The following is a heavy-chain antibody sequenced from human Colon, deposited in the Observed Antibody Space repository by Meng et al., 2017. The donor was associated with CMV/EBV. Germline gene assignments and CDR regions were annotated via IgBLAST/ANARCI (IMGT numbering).Heavy chain of an antibody. CDR3: ARGAYASGPFHMDV. CDR2: IYSRGNT. J-gene: IGHJ6*02. D-gene: IGHD2-2*01. V-gene: IGHV3-53*05. CDR1: GFTVSDNY. Sequence: GESLKISCAASGFTVSDNYMIWVRQAPGKGLEWVSVIYSRGNTYYAESVKGRFTISRDISRNTLFLQMNSLRPEDTAIYYCARGAYASGPFHMDVWGQGTTVTVSS.